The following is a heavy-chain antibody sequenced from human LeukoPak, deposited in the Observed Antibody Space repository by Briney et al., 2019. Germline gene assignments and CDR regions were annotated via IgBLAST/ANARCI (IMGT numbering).Heavy chain of an antibody. CDR1: GGSISSSSYY. D-gene: IGHD1-26*01. Sequence: SETLSLTCTVSGGSISSSSYYWGWIRQPPGKGLEWIGSIYYSGSTYYNPSLKSRVTISVDTSKNQFSLKLSSVTAADTAVYYCARDGGWELLLFYWGQGTLVTVSS. J-gene: IGHJ4*02. CDR3: ARDGGWELLLFY. V-gene: IGHV4-39*07. CDR2: IYYSGST.